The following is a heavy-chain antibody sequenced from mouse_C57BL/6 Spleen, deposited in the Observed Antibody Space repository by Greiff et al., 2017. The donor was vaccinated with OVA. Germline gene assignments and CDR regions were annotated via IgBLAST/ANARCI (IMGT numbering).Heavy chain of an antibody. CDR2: IYPYNGVS. J-gene: IGHJ4*01. Sequence: EVKLMESGPELVKPGASVKISCKASGYSFTGYYMHWVKQSHGNILDWIGYIYPYNGVSSYNQKFKGKATLTVDKSSSTAYMELRSLTSGDSAVYYCAKSTAQAHYAMDYWGQGTSVTVSS. CDR3: AKSTAQAHYAMDY. D-gene: IGHD3-2*02. V-gene: IGHV1-31*01. CDR1: GYSFTGYY.